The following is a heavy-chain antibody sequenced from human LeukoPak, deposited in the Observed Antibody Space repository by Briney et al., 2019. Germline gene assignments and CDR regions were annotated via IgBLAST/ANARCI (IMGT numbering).Heavy chain of an antibody. CDR1: GYNFATYW. CDR3: ARQSIAVAGDY. V-gene: IGHV5-51*01. Sequence: GESLKISCQGSGYNFATYWIVWVRQMPGKGLEWMGIIYPGNSHTRYSPSFQGQVTISADKSISTAYLQWSSLKASDTAMYYCARQSIAVAGDYWGQGTLVTVSS. D-gene: IGHD6-19*01. CDR2: IYPGNSHT. J-gene: IGHJ4*02.